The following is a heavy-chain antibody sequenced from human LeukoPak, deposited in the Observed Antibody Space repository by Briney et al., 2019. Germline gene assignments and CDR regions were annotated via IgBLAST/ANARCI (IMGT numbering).Heavy chain of an antibody. D-gene: IGHD3-22*01. CDR1: GFTFSSYA. CDR3: ARDPFYDSSGYYVDY. CDR2: ISGSGGST. V-gene: IGHV3-23*01. J-gene: IGHJ4*02. Sequence: GGSLRLSCAASGFTFSSYAMSWARQAPGKGLEWVSAISGSGGSTYYADSVKGRFTISRDNSKNTLYLQMDNLRAEDTAVYYCARDPFYDSSGYYVDYWGQGTLVTVSS.